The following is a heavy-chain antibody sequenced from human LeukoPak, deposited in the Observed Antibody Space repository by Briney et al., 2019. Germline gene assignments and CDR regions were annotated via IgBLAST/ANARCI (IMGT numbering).Heavy chain of an antibody. CDR2: IIPIFGTA. Sequence: ASVKVSCKASGGTFSSYAISWVRQAPGQGLEWMGGIIPIFGTANYAQKFQGRVTITADKSTSTAYMELSSLRSEDTAVYYCARVGIAAQRYYYYYYMDVWGKGTTVTVSS. D-gene: IGHD6-13*01. V-gene: IGHV1-69*06. CDR1: GGTFSSYA. CDR3: ARVGIAAQRYYYYYYMDV. J-gene: IGHJ6*03.